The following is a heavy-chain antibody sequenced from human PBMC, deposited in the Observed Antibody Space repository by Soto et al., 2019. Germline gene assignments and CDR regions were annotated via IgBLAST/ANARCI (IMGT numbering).Heavy chain of an antibody. D-gene: IGHD4-17*01. Sequence: GGSLRLSCAASGFTFSSYGMHWVRQAPGKGLEWVAVIWYDGSNKYYADSVKGRFTISRDNSKNTLYLQMNSLRAEDTAVYYCAREYGDPSLHYYYRMDVWGPGTTVTVSS. CDR2: IWYDGSNK. J-gene: IGHJ6*02. CDR1: GFTFSSYG. V-gene: IGHV3-33*01. CDR3: AREYGDPSLHYYYRMDV.